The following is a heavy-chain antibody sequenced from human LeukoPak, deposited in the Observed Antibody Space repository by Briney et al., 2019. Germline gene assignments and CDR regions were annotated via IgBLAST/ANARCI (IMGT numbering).Heavy chain of an antibody. CDR2: IYHSGST. J-gene: IGHJ4*02. V-gene: IGHV4-38-2*02. D-gene: IGHD6-13*01. CDR1: GYSINSGYY. Sequence: NPSETLSLTCTVSGYSINSGYYWGWIRQPPGKGLEWIGNIYHSGSTYYNPSLKSRVTISVDTSKNQFSLKLSSVTAANTAVYYCARWIAAAGIYYFDYWGQGTLVTVSS. CDR3: ARWIAAAGIYYFDY.